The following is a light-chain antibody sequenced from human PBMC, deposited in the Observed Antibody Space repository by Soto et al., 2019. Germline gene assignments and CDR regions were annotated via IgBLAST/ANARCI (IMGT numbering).Light chain of an antibody. CDR1: QGIGVY. J-gene: IGKJ4*01. CDR3: QKYNSAPLT. V-gene: IGKV1-27*01. Sequence: DIQMTKSPSSLSASLGDRVTITCRASQGIGVYLAWFQQKPGKVPRLLIYAASALQSGVPSRFSGSGSGTDFTLTINSLQPEDVATYYCQKYNSAPLTFGGGTKVEIK. CDR2: AAS.